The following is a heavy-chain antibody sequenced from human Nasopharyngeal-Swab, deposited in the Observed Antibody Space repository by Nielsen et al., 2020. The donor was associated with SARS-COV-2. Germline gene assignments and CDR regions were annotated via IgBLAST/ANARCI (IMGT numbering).Heavy chain of an antibody. J-gene: IGHJ4*02. CDR3: ARNLLRFVALDY. D-gene: IGHD3-3*01. Sequence: GESLKISCAASEFTFCRYWLSWFRQAPGKGLEWVANIKEDGNEINYGDSVRGRFTISRDNAKNSLYLQMNSLRPEDTAIYYCARNLLRFVALDYWGQGTQVTVSS. V-gene: IGHV3-7*02. CDR1: EFTFCRYW. CDR2: IKEDGNEI.